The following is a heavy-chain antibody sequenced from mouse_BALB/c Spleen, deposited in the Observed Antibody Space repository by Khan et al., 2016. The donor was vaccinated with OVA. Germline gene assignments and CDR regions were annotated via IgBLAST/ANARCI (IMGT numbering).Heavy chain of an antibody. CDR1: GFTFSTYA. CDR2: VNSDGDYT. CDR3: ASHYYGKNYFDY. J-gene: IGHJ2*01. D-gene: IGHD1-1*01. Sequence: EVELVESGGGLVKPGGSLKLSCAASGFTFSTYAMSWVRQTPERRLEWVATVNSDGDYTFYPDNVTGRFTISRDNPKNTLFLQMTSLRSEDTAMYYCASHYYGKNYFDYWGQGTTLTVSS. V-gene: IGHV5-9-3*01.